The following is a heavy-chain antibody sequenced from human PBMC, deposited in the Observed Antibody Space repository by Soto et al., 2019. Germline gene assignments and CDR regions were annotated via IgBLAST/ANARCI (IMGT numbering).Heavy chain of an antibody. CDR3: ARESGSYSGLFDY. V-gene: IGHV3-33*01. J-gene: IGHJ4*02. CDR1: GFTFSIYG. D-gene: IGHD1-26*01. CDR2: IWYDGSNK. Sequence: GGSLRLSCAASGFTFSIYGMHWVRHAPGKGLEWVAVIWYDGSNKYYADSVKGRFTISRDNSKNTLYLQMNSLRAEDTAVYYCARESGSYSGLFDYWGQGTLVTVSS.